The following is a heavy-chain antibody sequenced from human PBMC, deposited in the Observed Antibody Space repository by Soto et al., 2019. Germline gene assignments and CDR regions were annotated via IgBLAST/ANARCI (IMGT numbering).Heavy chain of an antibody. CDR2: IIPIFGTA. J-gene: IGHJ4*02. D-gene: IGHD2-2*02. Sequence: QVQLVQSGAEVKKPGSSVKVSCKASGGTFSSYAISWVRQAPGQGLEWMGGIIPIFGTANYAQKFQGRVTITADESTSTAYMELSSLRSEDTAVYYCAREVYCSSTSCYTVGYWGGFDYGGQGTLVTVSS. CDR1: GGTFSSYA. V-gene: IGHV1-69*01. CDR3: AREVYCSSTSCYTVGYWGGFDY.